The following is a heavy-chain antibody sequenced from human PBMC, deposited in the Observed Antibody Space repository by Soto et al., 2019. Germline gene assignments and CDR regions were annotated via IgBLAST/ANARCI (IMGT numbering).Heavy chain of an antibody. CDR2: INAGNGNT. D-gene: IGHD3-10*01. CDR1: GYTSTIYA. CDR3: ARDTRALWFGELFPSY. J-gene: IGHJ4*02. Sequence: ASVKVSCKASGYTSTIYAMHWVPQAPGERLEWMGWINAGNGNTKYSQKFQGRVTITRDTSASTAYMELSSLRSEDTAVYYCARDTRALWFGELFPSYWGQGTLVTVSS. V-gene: IGHV1-3*01.